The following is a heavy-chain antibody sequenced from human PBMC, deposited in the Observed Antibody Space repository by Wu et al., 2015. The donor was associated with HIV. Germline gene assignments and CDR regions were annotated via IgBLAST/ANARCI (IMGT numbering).Heavy chain of an antibody. V-gene: IGHV1-24*01. CDR1: GFTLTELS. Sequence: QVQLIQSGAEVKKPGASVKVSCKVSGFTLTELSMHWVQQAPGKGLEWMGGFDEDGQIMYAQKFQGRVTVTEDTSTDTVYMELNSLRSDDTAMYFCATWGLSVGLHLQKDGHYYYMTSGAKGPRSPSP. J-gene: IGHJ6*03. CDR3: ATWGLSVGLHLQKDGHYYYMTS. D-gene: IGHD1-26*01. CDR2: FDEDGQI.